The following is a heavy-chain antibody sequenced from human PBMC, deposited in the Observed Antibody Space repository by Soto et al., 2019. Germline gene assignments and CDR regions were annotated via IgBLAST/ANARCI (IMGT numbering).Heavy chain of an antibody. CDR2: ISGSGVST. Sequence: PGGSLRLSCAASGFTFSSYAISWVRQAPWKGLEWVSAISGSGVSTYYADSVKGRFTISRDNSKNTLYLQMNSLRAEDTAVYYCGKGPPRNSIPADGRIDYLGQGTLVPLCS. V-gene: IGHV3-23*01. CDR3: GKGPPRNSIPADGRIDY. J-gene: IGHJ4*02. D-gene: IGHD6-13*01. CDR1: GFTFSSYA.